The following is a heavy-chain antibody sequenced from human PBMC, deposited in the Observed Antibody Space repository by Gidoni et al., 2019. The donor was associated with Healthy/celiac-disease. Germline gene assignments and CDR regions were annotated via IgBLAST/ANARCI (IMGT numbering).Heavy chain of an antibody. Sequence: EEQLVECGGGMIQTGGSLRLSCAASWFTVSSNYMSWVRQAPGKGLEWVSVIYSGGSTYYADSVKGRFTISRDNSKNTLYLQMNSLRAEDTAVYYCAREFGEGMYWGQGTLVTVSS. CDR2: IYSGGST. CDR1: WFTVSSNY. V-gene: IGHV3-53*01. CDR3: AREFGEGMY. D-gene: IGHD3-10*01. J-gene: IGHJ4*02.